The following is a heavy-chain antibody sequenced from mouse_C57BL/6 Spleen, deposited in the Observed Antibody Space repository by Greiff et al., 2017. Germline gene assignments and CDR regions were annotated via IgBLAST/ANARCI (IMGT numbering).Heavy chain of an antibody. CDR1: GYTFTSYT. J-gene: IGHJ3*01. D-gene: IGHD2-1*01. V-gene: IGHV1-4*01. CDR2: INPSSGYT. Sequence: VQLQQSGAELARPGASVKMSCKASGYTFTSYTMHWVKQRPGQGLEWIGYINPSSGYTKCNQKFKDKATLTADKSSSTDYMQLSSLTSEDSAVYYCAPYLLSPFAYWGQGTLVTVSA. CDR3: APYLLSPFAY.